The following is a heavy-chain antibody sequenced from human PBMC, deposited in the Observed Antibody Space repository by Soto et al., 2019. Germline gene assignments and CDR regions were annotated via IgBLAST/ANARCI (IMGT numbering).Heavy chain of an antibody. D-gene: IGHD3-9*01. CDR2: ISAYNGNT. CDR1: GYTFTSYG. CDR3: ARVGDILTGYSPVKSPYFDY. Sequence: ASVKVSCKASGYTFTSYGISWVRQAPGQGLEWMGWISAYNGNTNYAQKLQGRVTMTTDTSTSTAYMELRSLRSDDTAGYYCARVGDILTGYSPVKSPYFDYWGQGTLVTVSS. J-gene: IGHJ4*02. V-gene: IGHV1-18*01.